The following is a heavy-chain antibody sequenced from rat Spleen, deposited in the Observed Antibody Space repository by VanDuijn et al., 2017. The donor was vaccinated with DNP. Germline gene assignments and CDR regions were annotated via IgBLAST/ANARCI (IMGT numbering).Heavy chain of an antibody. CDR3: ARQGIGRSLDY. V-gene: IGHV5-17*01. CDR1: GLTFSDYA. CDR2: ISHDGSST. D-gene: IGHD1-11*01. Sequence: EVQLVESGGGLVQPGRSLKLSCAASGLTFSDYAMAWVRQAPKKGLEWFATISHDGSSTYYRDSVKGRFTISRDNPKGTLYLQMDSLTSEDTATYYCARQGIGRSLDYWGQGVMVTVSS. J-gene: IGHJ2*01.